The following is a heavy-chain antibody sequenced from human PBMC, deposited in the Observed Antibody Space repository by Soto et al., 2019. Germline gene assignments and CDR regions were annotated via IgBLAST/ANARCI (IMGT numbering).Heavy chain of an antibody. Sequence: SETLSLTCTVSGGSISSYYWSWIRQPAGKGLEWIGRIYTSGSTNYNPSLKSRVTMSVDTSKNQFSLKLSSVTAADTAVYYCARDKGTSYYDSSGYSGPNWFDPWGQGTLVTVSS. D-gene: IGHD3-22*01. CDR3: ARDKGTSYYDSSGYSGPNWFDP. J-gene: IGHJ5*02. CDR1: GGSISSYY. CDR2: IYTSGST. V-gene: IGHV4-4*07.